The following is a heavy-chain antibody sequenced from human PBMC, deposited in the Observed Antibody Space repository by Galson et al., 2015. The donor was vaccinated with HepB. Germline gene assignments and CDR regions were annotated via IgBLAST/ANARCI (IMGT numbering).Heavy chain of an antibody. D-gene: IGHD3-22*01. CDR1: GYTFTGYY. CDR3: ARDYYDSSGYYFHDAFDI. V-gene: IGHV1-2*02. Sequence: QSGAEVKEPGASVKVSCKASGYTFTGYYMHWVRQAPGQGLEWMGWINPNSGGTNYAQKFQGRVTMTRDTSISTAYMELSRLRSDDTAVYYCARDYYDSSGYYFHDAFDIWGQGTMVTVSS. J-gene: IGHJ3*02. CDR2: INPNSGGT.